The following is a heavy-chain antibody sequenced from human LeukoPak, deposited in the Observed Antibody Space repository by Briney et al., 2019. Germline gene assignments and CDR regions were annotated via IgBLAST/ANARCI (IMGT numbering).Heavy chain of an antibody. Sequence: PSETLSLTCTVSGGSISSSSYYWGWIRQPPGKGLEWIGSIYYSGSTYYNPSLKSRVTISVDTSKNQFSLKLSSVTAADTAVYYCARAPGVVIDYYYYYMDVWGKGTTVTVSS. CDR2: IYYSGST. D-gene: IGHD3-3*01. V-gene: IGHV4-39*07. CDR3: ARAPGVVIDYYYYYMDV. J-gene: IGHJ6*03. CDR1: GGSISSSSYY.